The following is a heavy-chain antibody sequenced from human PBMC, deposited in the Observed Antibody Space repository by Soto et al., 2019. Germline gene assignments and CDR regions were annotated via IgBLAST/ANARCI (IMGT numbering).Heavy chain of an antibody. V-gene: IGHV1-18*01. J-gene: IGHJ4*02. CDR2: ISAYNGNT. Sequence: QVQLVQSGAEVKKPGASVKVSCKASGYTFTSYHITWVRQPPGQGLEWMGWISAYNGNTNYAQKLQCRVTMTTDTSPSTAYMELRSLRAYDTAVYYCARGSPPPREWGQGSLVTVSS. CDR3: ARGSPPPRE. CDR1: GYTFTSYH.